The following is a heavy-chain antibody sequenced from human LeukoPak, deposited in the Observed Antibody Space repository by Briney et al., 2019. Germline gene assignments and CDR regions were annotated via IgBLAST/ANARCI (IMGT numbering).Heavy chain of an antibody. CDR1: GFTFSSYS. D-gene: IGHD6-13*01. V-gene: IGHV3-48*04. J-gene: IGHJ4*02. CDR3: ARDLTPSIAAAKFDY. Sequence: GGSLRLSCAASGFTFSSYSMNWVRQAPGKGLEWVSYINSSSSTIYYADSVKGRFTISRDNAKNSLYLQMNSLRAEDTAVYYCARDLTPSIAAAKFDYWCQGTLVTVSS. CDR2: INSSSSTI.